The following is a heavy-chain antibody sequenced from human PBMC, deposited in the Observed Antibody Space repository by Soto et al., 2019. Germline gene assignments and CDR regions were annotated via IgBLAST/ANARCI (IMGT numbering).Heavy chain of an antibody. CDR1: WCSFTNYW. V-gene: IGHV5-51*01. CDR2: IYPGDSDT. J-gene: IGHJ6*04. Sequence: GESLKLPCKGSWCSFTNYWIGRVREMPGKGLEWMGIIYPGDSDTRYSPSFQGQVTISADKSISTAYLQWSSLKASDTAMYYCARHLVPYYYDYGMDIWGKGTTVTVPS. CDR3: ARHLVPYYYDYGMDI.